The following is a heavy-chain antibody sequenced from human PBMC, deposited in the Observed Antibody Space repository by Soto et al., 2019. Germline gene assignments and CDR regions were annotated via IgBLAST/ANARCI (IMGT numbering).Heavy chain of an antibody. V-gene: IGHV1-69*13. CDR2: IIPIFGTA. J-gene: IGHJ6*02. Sequence: SVKVSCKASRGTFSSYAISWVRQASGQGLEWMGGIIPIFGTANYAQKFQGRVTITADESTSTAYMELSSLRSEDTAVYYCARDRDHVDHYVWGSYRINYGMAVWGQGTSVTVSS. CDR3: ARDRDHVDHYVWGSYRINYGMAV. D-gene: IGHD3-16*02. CDR1: RGTFSSYA.